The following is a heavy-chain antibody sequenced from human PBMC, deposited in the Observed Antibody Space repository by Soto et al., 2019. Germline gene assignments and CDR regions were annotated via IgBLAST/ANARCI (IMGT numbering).Heavy chain of an antibody. CDR1: GFSLSTSGVG. D-gene: IGHD3-10*01. CDR3: AQIITMVRGVIALGAFDI. CDR2: IYWDDDK. Sequence: QITLKESGPTLVKPTQTLTLTCTFSGFSLSTSGVGVGWIRQPPGKALEWLALIYWDDDKRYSPSLKSRLTITKDTSKNQVVLTMTNMDPVDTATYYCAQIITMVRGVIALGAFDIWGQGTMVTVSS. V-gene: IGHV2-5*02. J-gene: IGHJ3*02.